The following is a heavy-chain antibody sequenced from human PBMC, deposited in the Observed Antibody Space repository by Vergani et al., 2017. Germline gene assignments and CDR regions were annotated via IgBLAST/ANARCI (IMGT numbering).Heavy chain of an antibody. CDR3: ARSYPPSSSGYYYVGDWFDP. V-gene: IGHV4-4*02. Sequence: QVQLQESGPGLVKPSGTLSLTCAVSGGSISSSNWWSWVRQPPGKGLEWIGEIYHSGSTYYNPSLKSRVTISVDTSKNQFSLKLSSVTAADTAVYYCARSYPPSSSGYYYVGDWFDPWGQGTLVTVSS. D-gene: IGHD3-22*01. CDR2: IYHSGST. J-gene: IGHJ5*02. CDR1: GGSISSSNW.